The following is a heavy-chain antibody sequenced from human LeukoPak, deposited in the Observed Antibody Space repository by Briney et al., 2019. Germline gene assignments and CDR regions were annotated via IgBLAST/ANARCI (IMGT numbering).Heavy chain of an antibody. J-gene: IGHJ3*02. CDR1: GGSISSSGYY. D-gene: IGHD5-24*01. Sequence: PSETLSLTCTVSGGSISSSGYYWGWIRQSPGKGLEWIGTIYYSGSTDYNPSLKSRVTISVDTSKNQFSLKLSSVTAADTAVYYCAGRLWRRDGYNLSAFDIWGQGTMVTVSS. CDR3: AGRLWRRDGYNLSAFDI. V-gene: IGHV4-39*07. CDR2: IYYSGST.